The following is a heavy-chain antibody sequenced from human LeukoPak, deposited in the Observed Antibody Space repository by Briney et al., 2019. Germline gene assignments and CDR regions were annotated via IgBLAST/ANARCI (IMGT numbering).Heavy chain of an antibody. CDR1: GGSISSYY. Sequence: SETLSLTCTVSGGSISSYYWSWIRQPPGKGLEWIGYIYYSGSTNYNPSLKSRVTISVDTSKNQFSLKLSSVTAADTAVYYCARDRLRFDPWGQGTLVTVSS. V-gene: IGHV4-59*01. CDR2: IYYSGST. CDR3: ARDRLRFDP. D-gene: IGHD5-18*01. J-gene: IGHJ5*02.